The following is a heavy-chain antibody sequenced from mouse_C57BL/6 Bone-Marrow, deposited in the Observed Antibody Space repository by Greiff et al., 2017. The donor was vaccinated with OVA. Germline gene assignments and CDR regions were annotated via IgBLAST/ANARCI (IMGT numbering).Heavy chain of an antibody. CDR1: GFNIKDYY. J-gene: IGHJ4*01. V-gene: IGHV14-2*01. CDR2: IDPEDGET. D-gene: IGHD1-1*01. Sequence: VQLQQSGAELVKPGASVKLSCTASGFNIKDYYMHWVKQRTEQGLEWIGRIDPEDGETKYATKFQGKATITAYTSSNTAYLQLSSLTSEDTAVYYCALYYYGSSPDYYAMDYWGQGTSVTVAS. CDR3: ALYYYGSSPDYYAMDY.